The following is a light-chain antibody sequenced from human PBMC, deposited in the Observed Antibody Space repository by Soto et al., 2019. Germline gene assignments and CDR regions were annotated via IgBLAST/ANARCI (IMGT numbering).Light chain of an antibody. CDR1: QSISSY. CDR2: DAS. J-gene: IGKJ4*01. Sequence: MVMWLFLATLALYAGQRATLPCWASQSISSYLDWYQQKPGKAPRLLIYDASNMATGIPARFGGSGSGTDFTLTISSLEPEDFAAYYCQQRSNWPLTFGGGTKVDIK. V-gene: IGKV3-11*01. CDR3: QQRSNWPLT.